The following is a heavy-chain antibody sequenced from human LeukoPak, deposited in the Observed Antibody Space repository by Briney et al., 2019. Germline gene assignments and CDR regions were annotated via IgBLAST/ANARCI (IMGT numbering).Heavy chain of an antibody. V-gene: IGHV3-23*01. J-gene: IGHJ4*02. Sequence: GGSLRLSCAASGFTFSSYATSWVRQAPGKGLEWVSAISGSGGSTYYADSVKGRFTISRDNSKNTLYLQMNSLRAEDTAVYYCAKGYSGSYYALWFDYWGQGTLVTVSS. D-gene: IGHD1-26*01. CDR2: ISGSGGST. CDR3: AKGYSGSYYALWFDY. CDR1: GFTFSSYA.